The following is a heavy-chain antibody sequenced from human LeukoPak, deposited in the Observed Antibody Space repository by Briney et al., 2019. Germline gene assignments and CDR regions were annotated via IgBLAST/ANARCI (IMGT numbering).Heavy chain of an antibody. Sequence: GASVKVSCKASGYTFTSYGISWVRQAPGQGLEWMGWISAYNGNTNYAQKLQGRVTMTTDTSTSTAYMELRSLRSDDTAVYYCARAGDIVVVPAAISSIDYWGQGTLVTVSS. CDR1: GYTFTSYG. CDR2: ISAYNGNT. D-gene: IGHD2-2*02. CDR3: ARAGDIVVVPAAISSIDY. J-gene: IGHJ4*02. V-gene: IGHV1-18*01.